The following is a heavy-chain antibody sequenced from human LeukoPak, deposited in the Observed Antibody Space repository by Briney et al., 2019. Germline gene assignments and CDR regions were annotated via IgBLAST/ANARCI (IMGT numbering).Heavy chain of an antibody. CDR3: ARGYCSGGSCYLNYYYYYGMDV. V-gene: IGHV3-30*04. D-gene: IGHD2-15*01. Sequence: GGSLRLSCAASGFTFCSYAMHWVRQAPGKGLEWVAVISYDGSNKYYADSVKGRFTISRDNTKNTLYLQMNSLRAEDTAVYYCARGYCSGGSCYLNYYYYYGMDVWGQGTTVTVSS. J-gene: IGHJ6*02. CDR1: GFTFCSYA. CDR2: ISYDGSNK.